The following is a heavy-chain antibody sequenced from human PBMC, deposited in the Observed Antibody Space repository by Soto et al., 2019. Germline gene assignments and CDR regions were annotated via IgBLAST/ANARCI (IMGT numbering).Heavy chain of an antibody. Sequence: QAPGQGLEWMGGIDPNDGRTNYAQVLQGRITVTRHTSTSTVYMEISSLRSDDTAFYYCVRDRPHAWFDPWGQGTLVTVSS. CDR3: VRDRPHAWFDP. V-gene: IGHV1-46*01. CDR2: IDPNDGRT. J-gene: IGHJ5*02.